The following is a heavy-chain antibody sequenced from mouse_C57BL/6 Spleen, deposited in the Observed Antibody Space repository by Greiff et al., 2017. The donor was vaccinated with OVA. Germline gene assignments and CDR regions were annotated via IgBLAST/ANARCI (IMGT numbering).Heavy chain of an antibody. CDR3: ARCLHYYGSSYDAMDY. D-gene: IGHD1-1*01. V-gene: IGHV1-59*01. CDR1: GYTFTSYW. CDR2: IDPSDSYT. J-gene: IGHJ4*01. Sequence: QVQLQQPGAELVRPGTSVKLSCKASGYTFTSYWMHWVKQRPGQGLEWIGVIDPSDSYTNYNQKFKGKATLTVDTSSSTAYMQLSSLTSEDSAVYYCARCLHYYGSSYDAMDYWGQGTSVTVSS.